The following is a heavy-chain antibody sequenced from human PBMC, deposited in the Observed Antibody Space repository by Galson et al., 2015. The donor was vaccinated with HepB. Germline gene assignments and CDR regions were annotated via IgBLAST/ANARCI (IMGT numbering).Heavy chain of an antibody. CDR3: ARDERLVLDN. CDR1: GFTFSSYT. J-gene: IGHJ4*02. CDR2: IDSSNSYI. Sequence: SLRLSCAASGFTFSSYTMKWVRQAPGKELEWISSIDSSNSYIYYADSVKGRFTISRDNAKNSLYLQMNSLRAEDTAIYYCARDERLVLDNWGQGTLVTVSS. D-gene: IGHD6-6*01. V-gene: IGHV3-21*01.